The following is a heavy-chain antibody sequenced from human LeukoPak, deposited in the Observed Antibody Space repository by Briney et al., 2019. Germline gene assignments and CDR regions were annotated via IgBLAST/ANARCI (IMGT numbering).Heavy chain of an antibody. D-gene: IGHD2-21*01. J-gene: IGHJ6*03. CDR1: GFSFSTYA. CDR2: ISANGGNT. V-gene: IGHV3-23*01. Sequence: GGSLRLSCAASGFSFSTYAMSWVRQAPGKGLEWVSGISANGGNTHYTDSVKGRFTISRDNPKNTVYLQMNSLRAEDTAVYYCAKDRRRSGGDYHYYYMDVWGKGTTVTVSS. CDR3: AKDRRRSGGDYHYYYMDV.